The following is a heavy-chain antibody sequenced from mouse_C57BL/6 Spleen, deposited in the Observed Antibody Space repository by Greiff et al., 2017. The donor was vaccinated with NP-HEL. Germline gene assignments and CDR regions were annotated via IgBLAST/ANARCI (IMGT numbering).Heavy chain of an antibody. V-gene: IGHV5-17*01. Sequence: EVQGVESGGGLVKPGGSLKLSCAASGFTFSDYGMHWVRQAPEKGLEWVAYISSGSSTIYYADTVKGRFTISRDNAKNTLFLQMTSLRSEDTAMYYCARLTGNWYFDVWGTGTTVTVSS. D-gene: IGHD4-1*01. CDR3: ARLTGNWYFDV. CDR2: ISSGSSTI. CDR1: GFTFSDYG. J-gene: IGHJ1*03.